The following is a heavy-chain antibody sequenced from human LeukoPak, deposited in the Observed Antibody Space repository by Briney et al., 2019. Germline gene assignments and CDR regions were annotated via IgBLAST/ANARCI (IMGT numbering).Heavy chain of an antibody. D-gene: IGHD3-10*01. V-gene: IGHV3-15*01. J-gene: IGHJ3*02. CDR1: GFTFSNAW. CDR2: IIKKTDGGTT. CDR3: TTDRGLLWFGEFPRAFDI. Sequence: PGGSLRLSCAASGFTFSNAWMSWVRQAPGKGLEWVGRIIKKTDGGTTDYAAPVKGRFTISRDDSKNTLYLQMNGLKTEDTAVYYCTTDRGLLWFGEFPRAFDIWGQGTMVTVSS.